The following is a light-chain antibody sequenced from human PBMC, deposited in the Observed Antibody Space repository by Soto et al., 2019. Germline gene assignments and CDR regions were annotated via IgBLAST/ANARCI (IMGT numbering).Light chain of an antibody. CDR1: QSVSSSY. V-gene: IGKV3-20*01. J-gene: IGKJ3*01. CDR3: QQYGNAPFT. Sequence: EIVLTQSPGTLSFSPGERATVTCRASQSVSSSYLAWFQQKPGQAPRLLIYGASSRATGIPDRFSGSESGTDFTLTISRLEPEDFAVYYCQQYGNAPFTFGPGTKVDIK. CDR2: GAS.